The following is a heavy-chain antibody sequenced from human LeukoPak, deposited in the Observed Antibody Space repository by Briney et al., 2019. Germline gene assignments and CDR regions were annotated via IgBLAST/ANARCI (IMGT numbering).Heavy chain of an antibody. CDR2: ISSNGGST. CDR3: AKASGSGSYYNLFDY. J-gene: IGHJ4*02. Sequence: PGGSLRLSCAASGLSFSRYAMHWVRQAPGKGLEYVSAISSNGGSTYYADSVKGRFIISRDNSKNTLNLQMGSLRAEDMAVYYCAKASGSGSYYNLFDYWGQGTLVTVSS. CDR1: GLSFSRYA. D-gene: IGHD3-10*01. V-gene: IGHV3-64*02.